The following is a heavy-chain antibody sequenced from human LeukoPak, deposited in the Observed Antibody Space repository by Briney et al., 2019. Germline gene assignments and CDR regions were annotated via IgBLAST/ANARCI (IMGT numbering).Heavy chain of an antibody. J-gene: IGHJ4*02. CDR2: ISGSGGST. CDR1: GFTFSSYS. D-gene: IGHD6-19*01. V-gene: IGHV3-23*01. CDR3: AKYAMGQWYFDY. Sequence: PGGSLRLSCAASGFTFSSYSMNWVRQAPGKGLGWVSAISGSGGSTYYADSVKGRFTISRDNSKNTLYLQMNSLRAEDTAVYYCAKYAMGQWYFDYWGQGTLVTVSS.